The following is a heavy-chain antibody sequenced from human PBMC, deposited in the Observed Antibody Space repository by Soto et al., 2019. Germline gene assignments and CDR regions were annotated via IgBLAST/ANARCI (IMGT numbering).Heavy chain of an antibody. CDR3: AKSVYNWNDGFFDY. V-gene: IGHV3-30*18. Sequence: QVQLVESGGGVVQPGRSLRLSCAATRFTFSTYGVQWVRQAPGKGLEWVAVISYDGNNKYYADSVKGRFTISRDNSKNTLYLQMSSLRAEDRAVYYCAKSVYNWNDGFFDYWGQGTLVTVSS. D-gene: IGHD1-1*01. CDR2: ISYDGNNK. J-gene: IGHJ4*02. CDR1: RFTFSTYG.